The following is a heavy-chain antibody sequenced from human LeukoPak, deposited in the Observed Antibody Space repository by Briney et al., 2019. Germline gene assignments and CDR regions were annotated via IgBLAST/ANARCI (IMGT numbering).Heavy chain of an antibody. V-gene: IGHV3-21*01. CDR2: FTSRSGTI. CDR3: ARESSGIAATDKIDF. D-gene: IGHD6-13*01. Sequence: GGSLRLSCVASGFTFSSYSMNWVRQAPGKGLEWVSSFTSRSGTIYYADSVKGRFTISRDNAKNSLFLQMSSLRVENTAVYYCARESSGIAATDKIDFWGQGTLVTVSS. J-gene: IGHJ4*02. CDR1: GFTFSSYS.